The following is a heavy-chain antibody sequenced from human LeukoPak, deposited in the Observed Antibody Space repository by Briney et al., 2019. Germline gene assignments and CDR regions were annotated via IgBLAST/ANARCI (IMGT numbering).Heavy chain of an antibody. V-gene: IGHV3-30*02. Sequence: GGSLRLSCAASGFTFSSYGMDWVRQAPGKGLEWVALIHFHGTTTYYADSVKGRFTISRDNSKNTLYLQMNSLRAEDTAVYYCAKVIRGYSYDLYFDYWGQGTLVTVSS. CDR3: AKVIRGYSYDLYFDY. J-gene: IGHJ4*02. CDR2: IHFHGTTT. CDR1: GFTFSSYG. D-gene: IGHD5-18*01.